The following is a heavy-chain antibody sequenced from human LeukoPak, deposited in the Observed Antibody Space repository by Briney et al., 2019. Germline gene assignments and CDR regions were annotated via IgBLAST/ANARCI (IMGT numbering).Heavy chain of an antibody. Sequence: PSETLSLTCTVSGGSISSYFWSWIRQPPGKGLEWIGYIYTSGSTNYNPSLKSRVTISVDTSKNQFSLKLSSVTAADTAVYYCARREFTDAFDIWGQGTMVTVSS. CDR2: IYTSGST. V-gene: IGHV4-4*09. CDR3: ARREFTDAFDI. D-gene: IGHD3-16*01. J-gene: IGHJ3*02. CDR1: GGSISSYF.